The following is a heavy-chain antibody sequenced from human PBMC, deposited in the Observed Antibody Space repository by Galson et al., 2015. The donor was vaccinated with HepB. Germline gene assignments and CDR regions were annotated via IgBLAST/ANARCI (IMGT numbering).Heavy chain of an antibody. J-gene: IGHJ3*02. V-gene: IGHV1-18*01. CDR1: GGTFSSYA. D-gene: IGHD6-13*01. CDR3: AKQEEQLVHAFDI. Sequence: SVKVSCKASGGTFSSYAISWVRQAPGQGLEWMGWISAYNGNTNYAQKLQGRVTMTTDTSTSTAYMELRSLRSDDTAVYYCAKQEEQLVHAFDIWGQGTMVTVSS. CDR2: ISAYNGNT.